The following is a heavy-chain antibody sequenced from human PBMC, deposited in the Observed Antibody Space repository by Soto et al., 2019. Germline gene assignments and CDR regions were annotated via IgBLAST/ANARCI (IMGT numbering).Heavy chain of an antibody. CDR1: RGSISTYY. CDR2: IYYNGNT. CDR3: ARHATRSCDY. J-gene: IGHJ4*02. V-gene: IGHV4-59*08. Sequence: PSETLYLTCTVSRGSISTYYWSWIRQPPGKGLECIGYIYYNGNTNYNPSLKSRVTISVDTSKNQFTLNLNSVTAADTFVYYCARHATRSCDYWGQGTLVSVSS.